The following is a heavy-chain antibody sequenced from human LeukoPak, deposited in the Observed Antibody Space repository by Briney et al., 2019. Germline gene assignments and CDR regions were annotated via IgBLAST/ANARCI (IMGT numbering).Heavy chain of an antibody. V-gene: IGHV4-31*03. J-gene: IGHJ5*02. Sequence: TLSLTCSVSGVSISSGGFYWSWIRQFPGKGLEWIGYIYHTGTTYYNPSLRSRVIISVDTSKNQFSLKVYSVTASDTAVYFCSTSDDSCGYLTPFDPWGQGTLVTVSS. CDR3: STSDDSCGYLTPFDP. CDR1: GVSISSGGFY. CDR2: IYHTGTT. D-gene: IGHD3-22*01.